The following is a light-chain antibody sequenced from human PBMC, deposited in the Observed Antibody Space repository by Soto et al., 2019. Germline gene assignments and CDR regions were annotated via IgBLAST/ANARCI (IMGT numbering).Light chain of an antibody. CDR1: QSVSSN. J-gene: IGKJ4*01. CDR3: QQYNNWLVT. CDR2: GAS. V-gene: IGKV3-15*01. Sequence: EIVMTQSPATLSVSPGERATLSCRATQSVSSNLAWYQQKPGQVPRLLIFGASTRATGVSARFSGSGSGTEFTLTISSLKSEDFAVYYCQQYNNWLVTFGGGTKVDIK.